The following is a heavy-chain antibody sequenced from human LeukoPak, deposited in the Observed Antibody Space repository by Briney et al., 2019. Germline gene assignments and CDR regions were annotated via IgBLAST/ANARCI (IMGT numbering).Heavy chain of an antibody. CDR1: GFTFSSYW. V-gene: IGHV3-7*01. J-gene: IGHJ4*02. Sequence: GGSLRLSCAACGFTFSSYWMSWVRQAPGKGLEWVANIKQDGSEKYYVDSVKGRFTISRDNAKNSLYLQMNSLRAEDTAVYYCARDRLYYDFWSGYSDYWGQGTLVTVSS. CDR2: IKQDGSEK. CDR3: ARDRLYYDFWSGYSDY. D-gene: IGHD3-3*01.